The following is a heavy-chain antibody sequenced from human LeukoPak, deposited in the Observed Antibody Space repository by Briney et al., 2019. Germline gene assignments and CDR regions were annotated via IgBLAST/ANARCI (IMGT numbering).Heavy chain of an antibody. V-gene: IGHV3-73*01. Sequence: PGGSLTLSCAASGFTFSGSAMHWVRQASGKGLEWVGRIRSKANSYATAYAASVKGRFTISGDDSKNTAYLQMNSLKTEDTAVYYCTRQNSYGYGYFDYWGQGTLVTVSS. J-gene: IGHJ4*02. D-gene: IGHD5-18*01. CDR1: GFTFSGSA. CDR2: IRSKANSYAT. CDR3: TRQNSYGYGYFDY.